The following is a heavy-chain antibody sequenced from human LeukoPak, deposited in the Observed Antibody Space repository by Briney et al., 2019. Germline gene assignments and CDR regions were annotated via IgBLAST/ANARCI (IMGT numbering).Heavy chain of an antibody. V-gene: IGHV1-18*01. CDR1: GYTFTSYG. CDR3: ARDPSYGDYVPNWFDP. CDR2: ISAYNGNT. J-gene: IGHJ5*02. D-gene: IGHD4-17*01. Sequence: ASVKVSCKASGYTFTSYGISWVRQAPGQGLEWMGWISAYNGNTNYAQKLQGRVTMTTDTSTSTACMELRSLRSDDTAVYYCARDPSYGDYVPNWFDPWGQGTLVTVSS.